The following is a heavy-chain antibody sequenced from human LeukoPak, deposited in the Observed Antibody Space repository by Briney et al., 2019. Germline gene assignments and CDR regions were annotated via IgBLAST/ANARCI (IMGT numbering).Heavy chain of an antibody. Sequence: SETLSLTCSVSGGSISSYYWSWIRQPPGKGLEWIGYIYYSGRTNYNPSLKSRVTISVDTSKNQFSLKLSSVTAADTAVYYCARGTDYYDSNAFDIWGQGTMVTVSS. CDR1: GGSISSYY. CDR2: IYYSGRT. D-gene: IGHD3-22*01. V-gene: IGHV4-59*12. CDR3: ARGTDYYDSNAFDI. J-gene: IGHJ3*02.